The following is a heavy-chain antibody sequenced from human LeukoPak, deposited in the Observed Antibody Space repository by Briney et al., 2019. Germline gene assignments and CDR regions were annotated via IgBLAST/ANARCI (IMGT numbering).Heavy chain of an antibody. D-gene: IGHD1-26*01. Sequence: SETLSLTCTVSVYSTSSGYNWGWIRQPPGQGLEWTGSIYNSESTYSNPSPNIRFPISVATSTNQFSLKLSSVTAADTAVYYWAKTVGATIRFFDYWGQGTLVTVSS. J-gene: IGHJ4*02. CDR2: IYNSEST. CDR1: VYSTSSGYN. V-gene: IGHV4-38-2*02. CDR3: AKTVGATIRFFDY.